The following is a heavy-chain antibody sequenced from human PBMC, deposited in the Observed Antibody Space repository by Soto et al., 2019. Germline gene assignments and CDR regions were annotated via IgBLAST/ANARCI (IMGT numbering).Heavy chain of an antibody. V-gene: IGHV3-23*01. CDR3: AKDRERIATRSIDY. Sequence: EVLLLESGGGLVQPGGSLRLSCAASGFTFSSYAMSWVRQAPGKGLEWVSGISGSGVSTYYAGSVKGRFTISRDNSKSTLYLQMNSLRAEDTAVYYCAKDRERIATRSIDYWGQGTLVTVSS. CDR1: GFTFSSYA. CDR2: ISGSGVST. D-gene: IGHD6-6*01. J-gene: IGHJ4*02.